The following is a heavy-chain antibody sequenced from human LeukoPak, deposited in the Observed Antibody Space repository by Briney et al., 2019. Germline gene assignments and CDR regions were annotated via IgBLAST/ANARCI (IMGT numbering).Heavy chain of an antibody. Sequence: SETLSLTCAVYGGSFSCYYWSWIRQPPGKGLEWIGYIYHTGSTNYNPSLKSRVIISIDTSENQFSPKLSSVTAADTALYYCARGYSPHSSSSSYYYYYMDVWGKGTTVTVSS. J-gene: IGHJ6*03. D-gene: IGHD6-13*01. V-gene: IGHV4-59*01. CDR2: IYHTGST. CDR3: ARGYSPHSSSSSYYYYYMDV. CDR1: GGSFSCYY.